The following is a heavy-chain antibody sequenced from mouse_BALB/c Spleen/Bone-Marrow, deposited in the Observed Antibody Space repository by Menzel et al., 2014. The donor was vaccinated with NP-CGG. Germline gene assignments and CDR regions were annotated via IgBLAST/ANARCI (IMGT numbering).Heavy chain of an antibody. CDR2: IWSDGST. J-gene: IGHJ3*01. Sequence: VQLVESGPGLVAPSQSLSITCTVSGFSFTGYGVTWVRQPPGQGLEWLGLIWSDGSTDYNSARKSRLSISKDNSKSQVFLKMNSLQTDDTARYYCARGGGHPVAYWGQGTLVTVSA. CDR1: GFSFTGYG. CDR3: ARGGGHPVAY. V-gene: IGHV2-6-7*01.